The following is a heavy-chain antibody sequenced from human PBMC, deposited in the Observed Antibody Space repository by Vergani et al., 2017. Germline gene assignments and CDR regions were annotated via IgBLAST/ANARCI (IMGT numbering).Heavy chain of an antibody. CDR1: GGSISSGSYY. CDR3: ARDFRGVYACEI. J-gene: IGHJ3*02. V-gene: IGHV4-61*02. CDR2: IYTSGST. Sequence: QVQLQESGPGLVKPSQTLSLTCTVSGGSISSGSYYWSWIRQPAGKGLEWIGRIYTSGSTNYNPSRKSRVTISVDTSKNQFSLKLSSVTAADTAVYYCARDFRGVYACEIWGQGIMVTVSS. D-gene: IGHD3-10*01.